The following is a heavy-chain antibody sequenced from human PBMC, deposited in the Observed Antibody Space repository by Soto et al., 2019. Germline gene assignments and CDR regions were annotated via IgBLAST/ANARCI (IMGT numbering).Heavy chain of an antibody. CDR1: GYTFTGYY. CDR2: INPNSGGT. Sequence: QVQLVQSGAEVKKPGASVKVSCKASGYTFTGYYMHWVRQAPGQGLEWMGWINPNSGGTNYAQKFQSRVTMTRDTFISTAYMELSRLRSDDTAVYYCAREEGGQQLVQINWFDPWGQGTLVTVSS. D-gene: IGHD6-13*01. J-gene: IGHJ5*02. CDR3: AREEGGQQLVQINWFDP. V-gene: IGHV1-2*02.